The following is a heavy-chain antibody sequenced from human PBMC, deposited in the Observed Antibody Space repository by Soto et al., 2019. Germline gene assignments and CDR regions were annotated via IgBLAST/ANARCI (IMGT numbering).Heavy chain of an antibody. J-gene: IGHJ4*02. CDR2: ISAYNGNT. D-gene: IGHD2-2*01. CDR3: ARQGYCISTSCYALTPFDY. V-gene: IGHV1-18*01. Sequence: ASVKVSCXASGYTFTSYGISWVRQAPGQGLEWMGWISAYNGNTNYAQKLQGRVTMTTDTSTSTAYMELRSLRSDDTAVYYCARQGYCISTSCYALTPFDYWGQGTLVTVSS. CDR1: GYTFTSYG.